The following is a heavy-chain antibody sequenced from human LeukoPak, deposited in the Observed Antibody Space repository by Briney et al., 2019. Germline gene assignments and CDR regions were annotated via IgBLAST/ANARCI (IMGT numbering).Heavy chain of an antibody. Sequence: GGSLRLSRAASGFTFSSYGMHWVRQAPGKGLEWVAVIWYDGSNKYYADSVKGRFTISRDNSKNTLYLQMNSLRAEDTAVYYCAKLLGRAGFDYWGQGTLVTVSS. CDR1: GFTFSSYG. D-gene: IGHD6-25*01. CDR2: IWYDGSNK. CDR3: AKLLGRAGFDY. J-gene: IGHJ4*02. V-gene: IGHV3-30*02.